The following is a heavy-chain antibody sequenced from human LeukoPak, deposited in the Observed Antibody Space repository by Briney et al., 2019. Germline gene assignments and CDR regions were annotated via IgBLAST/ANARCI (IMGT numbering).Heavy chain of an antibody. D-gene: IGHD2-15*01. CDR3: ASGCRYCSGGSCCPGYFDY. V-gene: IGHV3-23*01. CDR2: ISGSGGST. Sequence: GGSLRLSCAASGFAFSSYAMSWVRQAPGKGLEWVSAISGSGGSTYYADSVKGRFTISRDNPKNTLYLQMNSLRAEDTAVYYCASGCRYCSGGSCCPGYFDYWGQGTLVTVSS. J-gene: IGHJ4*02. CDR1: GFAFSSYA.